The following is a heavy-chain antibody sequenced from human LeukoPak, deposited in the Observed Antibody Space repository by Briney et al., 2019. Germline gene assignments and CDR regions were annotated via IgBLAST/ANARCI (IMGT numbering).Heavy chain of an antibody. J-gene: IGHJ4*02. CDR2: ISHGGIT. D-gene: IGHD2-8*02. CDR1: GDSISSRNW. V-gene: IGHV4-4*02. CDR3: ARSAGWWSLDY. Sequence: SETLSLTCAVSGDSISSRNWWNWVRQSPGKGLDWVGEISHGGITKYNPSLKNRVTISKDNSRNEFSLKLNSVTAADTAVYFCARSAGWWSLDYWGQGALVTVSA.